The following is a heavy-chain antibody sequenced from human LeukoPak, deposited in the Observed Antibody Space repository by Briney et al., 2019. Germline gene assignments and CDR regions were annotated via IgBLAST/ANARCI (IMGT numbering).Heavy chain of an antibody. CDR1: GYTLTSYY. V-gene: IGHV1-46*03. CDR3: ARSGYCSSTSCPGNYYYYYMDV. Sequence: GASVKVSCKASGYTLTSYYMHWVRQAPGQGLEWMGIINPSGGSTSYAQKFQGRVTMTRDTSTSTVYMELSSLRSEDTAVYYCARSGYCSSTSCPGNYYYYYMDVWGKGTTVTVSS. D-gene: IGHD2-2*03. J-gene: IGHJ6*03. CDR2: INPSGGST.